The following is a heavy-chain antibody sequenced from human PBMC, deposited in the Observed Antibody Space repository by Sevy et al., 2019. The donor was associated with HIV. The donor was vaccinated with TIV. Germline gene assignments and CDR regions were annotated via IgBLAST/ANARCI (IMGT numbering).Heavy chain of an antibody. D-gene: IGHD1-26*01. CDR1: GGSISSSSYY. CDR2: IYYSGST. V-gene: IGHV4-39*01. Sequence: SETLSLTCTVSGGSISSSSYYWGWIRQPPGKGLEWIGSIYYSGSTYYNPSLKSRVTISVDTSKNQFSLKLSSVTAADTAVYYCATLGGPVDDAFDIWGQGTMVTVSS. J-gene: IGHJ3*02. CDR3: ATLGGPVDDAFDI.